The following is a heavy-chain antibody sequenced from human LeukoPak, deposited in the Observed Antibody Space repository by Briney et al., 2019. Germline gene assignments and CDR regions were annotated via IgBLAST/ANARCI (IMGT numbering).Heavy chain of an antibody. CDR2: IYYSGST. V-gene: IGHV4-38-2*02. CDR1: GYSISSGYY. D-gene: IGHD3-22*01. J-gene: IGHJ6*03. Sequence: SETLSLTCTVSGYSISSGYYWGWIRQPPGKGLEGIGSIYYSGSTYYNPSLKSRVTISVDTSKNQFSLKLSSVTAADTAVYYCARDYYDSSGYLGAYYYYYMDVWGKGTTVTVSS. CDR3: ARDYYDSSGYLGAYYYYYMDV.